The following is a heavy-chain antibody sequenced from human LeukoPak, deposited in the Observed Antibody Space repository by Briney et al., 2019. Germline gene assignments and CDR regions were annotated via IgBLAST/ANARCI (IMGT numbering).Heavy chain of an antibody. D-gene: IGHD3-3*01. CDR1: GFTFSSYS. J-gene: IGHJ4*02. Sequence: GGSLRLSCAASGFTFSSYSMNWVRQAPGKGLEWVSSISSSSSYIYYADSVKGRFTISRDNAKNSLYLQMNSLRAEDTAVYYCARQYDFWSGYSGLGYWGQGTLVTVSS. CDR3: ARQYDFWSGYSGLGY. V-gene: IGHV3-21*01. CDR2: ISSSSSYI.